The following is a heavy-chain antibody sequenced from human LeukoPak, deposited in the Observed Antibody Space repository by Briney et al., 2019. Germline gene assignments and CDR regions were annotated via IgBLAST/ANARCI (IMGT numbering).Heavy chain of an antibody. J-gene: IGHJ5*02. D-gene: IGHD4-17*01. CDR2: IYYSGST. CDR1: GGSISSHY. CDR3: ARGGTTVTPGLLWFDP. Sequence: SETLSLTCSVSGGSISSHYWSWIRQPPGKGLEWIGYIYYSGSTKYNPSLKSRVTISVDTSKNQFSLKLSSVTAADTAVYYCARGGTTVTPGLLWFDPWGLGTLVTVSS. V-gene: IGHV4-59*11.